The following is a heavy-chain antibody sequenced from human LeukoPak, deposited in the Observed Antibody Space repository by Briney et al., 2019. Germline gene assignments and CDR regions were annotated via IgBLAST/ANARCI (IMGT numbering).Heavy chain of an antibody. CDR2: ISYDGSNK. Sequence: ARSLRLSCAASGFTFSSYAMHWVRQAPGKGLEWVAVISYDGSNKYNADSVKGRFTTSRANSKNTLYLQMSSLRAEETTVDYYARRLCSSTSCYTTDFDCWGQGTLVTVSS. J-gene: IGHJ4*02. CDR1: GFTFSSYA. D-gene: IGHD2-2*02. CDR3: ARRLCSSTSCYTTDFDC. V-gene: IGHV3-30-3*01.